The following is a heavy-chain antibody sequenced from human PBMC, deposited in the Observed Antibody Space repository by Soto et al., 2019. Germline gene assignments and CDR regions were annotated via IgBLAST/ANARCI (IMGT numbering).Heavy chain of an antibody. Sequence: EVQLVESGGGLVQPGGSLRLSCAASGYTFSTYWMHWVRQAPGKGLVWVSRINSDGSDTDYADSVKGRFTISRDNAKSVLHLQMDSLGAEDTAVYYCARDWLSYAGSYLGYWGQGTLVTVSS. V-gene: IGHV3-74*01. D-gene: IGHD1-26*01. CDR2: INSDGSDT. CDR1: GYTFSTYW. J-gene: IGHJ4*02. CDR3: ARDWLSYAGSYLGY.